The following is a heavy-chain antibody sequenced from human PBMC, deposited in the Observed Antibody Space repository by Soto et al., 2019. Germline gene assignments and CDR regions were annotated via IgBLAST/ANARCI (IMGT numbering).Heavy chain of an antibody. CDR1: GFTFRTSG. CDR2: ISNNGINK. D-gene: IGHD6-6*01. Sequence: QVQLVESGGGAVQPGRSLRLSCAASGFTFRTSGMHWVRQAPGKGLEWLAVISNNGINKYYADSVKGRFTISRDNSRDTLFLQMNSLRGEDTAIYYCAKVIRADSTSSNFYYYSGLDVWGQGTTVTVS. J-gene: IGHJ6*02. V-gene: IGHV3-30*18. CDR3: AKVIRADSTSSNFYYYSGLDV.